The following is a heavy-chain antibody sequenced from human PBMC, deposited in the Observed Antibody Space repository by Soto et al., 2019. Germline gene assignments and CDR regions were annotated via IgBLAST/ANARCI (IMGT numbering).Heavy chain of an antibody. D-gene: IGHD6-13*01. J-gene: IGHJ2*01. Sequence: QVQLVESGGGLVKPGGSLRLSCAASGFTFSDYYMSWIRQAPGKGLEWVSYISSSSSYTNYADSVKGRFTISRDNAKNSLSLQMNSLRDEDTAVYHCARTIAAAGGRRYFDLWGRGTLVTVSS. CDR2: ISSSSSYT. CDR3: ARTIAAAGGRRYFDL. CDR1: GFTFSDYY. V-gene: IGHV3-11*05.